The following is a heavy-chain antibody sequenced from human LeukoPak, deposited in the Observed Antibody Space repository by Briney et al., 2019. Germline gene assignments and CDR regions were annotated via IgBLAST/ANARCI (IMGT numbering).Heavy chain of an antibody. CDR2: ISGSGGTT. D-gene: IGHD6-25*01. CDR3: ARSAMAAFDY. Sequence: GGSLRLSCAASGFTFSTYAMNWVRQAPGKGLEWVSFISGSGGTTYYADSVKGRFTISRDNAKNSLYLQMNSLRAEDTAVYYCARSAMAAFDYWGQGTLVTVSS. J-gene: IGHJ4*02. V-gene: IGHV3-23*01. CDR1: GFTFSTYA.